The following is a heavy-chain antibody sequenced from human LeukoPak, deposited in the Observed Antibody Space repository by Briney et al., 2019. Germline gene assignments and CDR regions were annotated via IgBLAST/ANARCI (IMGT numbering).Heavy chain of an antibody. CDR1: GFTFSSYA. CDR2: ISGSGGST. J-gene: IGHJ4*02. D-gene: IGHD3-16*02. Sequence: GGSLRLSCAASGFTFSSYAMSWVRQAPGKGLEWVSAISGSGGSTYYPASVKGRCIISRDNSKNTLYLQMNSLRAEDTAVYYCAKDMITFGGVIVPDFDYWGQGTLVTVSS. V-gene: IGHV3-23*01. CDR3: AKDMITFGGVIVPDFDY.